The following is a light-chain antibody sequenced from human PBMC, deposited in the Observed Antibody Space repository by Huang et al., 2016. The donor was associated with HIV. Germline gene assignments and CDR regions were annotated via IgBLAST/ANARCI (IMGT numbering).Light chain of an antibody. Sequence: DVVMTQSPLSLPVTLGQPASIPCRSSQSLLYSDGNTYLNWFQQRPGRSPRRLIYKVSNRDSGVPDRFSGRGSGTDFTLKISWVGAEDVGVYYCMQGSHWPYTFGQGTKLEIK. J-gene: IGKJ2*01. CDR1: QSLLYSDGNTY. V-gene: IGKV2-30*01. CDR3: MQGSHWPYT. CDR2: KVS.